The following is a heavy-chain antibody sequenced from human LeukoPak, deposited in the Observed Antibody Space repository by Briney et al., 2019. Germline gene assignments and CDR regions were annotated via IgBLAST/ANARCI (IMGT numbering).Heavy chain of an antibody. J-gene: IGHJ5*01. CDR3: VWGWVWGISANWFEY. CDR2: FTPAGDR. D-gene: IGHD2-21*01. Sequence: GGSLRLSCAASGFTFSRHDIHWLRHAAGKGLEWVSGFTPAGDRYYAESVKGRFTISRDNAESSLYLQMNSLRVGDTAVYYCVWGWVWGISANWFEYWGQGVLVTVSA. CDR1: GFTFSRHD. V-gene: IGHV3-13*04.